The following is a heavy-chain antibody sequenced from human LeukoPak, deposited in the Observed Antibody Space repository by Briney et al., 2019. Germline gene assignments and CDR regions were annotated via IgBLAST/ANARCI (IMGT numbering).Heavy chain of an antibody. Sequence: SEALSLTSAGNAGSFSSYYWRWVRQPPGKRLEWIGEINHSGSTNYNPSLKSRVAISVDTSKNQFSLKLSSVTAADTAVYYCARKISGLFDYWGQGTLVTVSS. CDR2: INHSGST. CDR3: ARKISGLFDY. V-gene: IGHV4-34*01. D-gene: IGHD3-3*02. J-gene: IGHJ4*02. CDR1: AGSFSSYY.